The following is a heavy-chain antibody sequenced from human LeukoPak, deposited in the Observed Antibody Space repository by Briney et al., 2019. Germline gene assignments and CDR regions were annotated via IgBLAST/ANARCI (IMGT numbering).Heavy chain of an antibody. V-gene: IGHV4-34*01. D-gene: IGHD1-1*01. J-gene: IGHJ6*03. Sequence: KPSETLSLTCAVYGGPFSGYYRSWIRQPPGKGLEWIGEINHSGSTNYNPSLKSRVTISVDTSKNQFSLKLSSVTAADTAVYYCARHLVPGTTGTTRYYYYYMDVWGKGTTVTISS. CDR2: INHSGST. CDR1: GGPFSGYY. CDR3: ARHLVPGTTGTTRYYYYYMDV.